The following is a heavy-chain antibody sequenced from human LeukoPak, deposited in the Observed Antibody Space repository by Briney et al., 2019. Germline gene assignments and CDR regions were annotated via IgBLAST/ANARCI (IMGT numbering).Heavy chain of an antibody. V-gene: IGHV3-9*01. CDR2: VNWNSAYI. CDR3: AREQDYDSSGYYYVLTFDI. CDR1: GFSFGDYA. D-gene: IGHD3-22*01. Sequence: GRSLRLSCAASGFSFGDYAMHWVRQAPGKGLEWVAGVNWNSAYIGYGDSMKGRVTIYRDNAKKSLYLQMNSLRAEDTAVYYCAREQDYDSSGYYYVLTFDIWGQGTMVTVSS. J-gene: IGHJ3*02.